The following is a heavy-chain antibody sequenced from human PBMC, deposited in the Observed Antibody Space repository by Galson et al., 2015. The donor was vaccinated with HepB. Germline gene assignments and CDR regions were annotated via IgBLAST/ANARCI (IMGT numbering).Heavy chain of an antibody. CDR1: GFTFSSYA. CDR2: ISYDGSNK. D-gene: IGHD6-19*01. Sequence: SLRLSCAASGFTFSSYAMHWVRQAPGKGLEWVAVISYDGSNKYYADSVKGRFTISRDNSKNTLYLQMNSMRAEDTAVYYCARDRIAVAGGNWFDPWGQGTLVTVSS. J-gene: IGHJ5*02. V-gene: IGHV3-30*04. CDR3: ARDRIAVAGGNWFDP.